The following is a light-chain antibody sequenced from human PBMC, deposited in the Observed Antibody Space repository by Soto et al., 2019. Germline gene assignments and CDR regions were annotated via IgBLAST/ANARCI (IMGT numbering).Light chain of an antibody. V-gene: IGKV1-39*01. CDR1: QRIGRY. CDR3: QQSFSTPMYT. J-gene: IGKJ2*01. CDR2: AAS. Sequence: DIQMTQSPSSLSASVGDRVTITCRASQRIGRYLNWYQQKSGRAPKLLIYAASSLHSGVPSRFSGGGSGTDFTRNISILQPADFATYYCQQSFSTPMYTFGQGTKLET.